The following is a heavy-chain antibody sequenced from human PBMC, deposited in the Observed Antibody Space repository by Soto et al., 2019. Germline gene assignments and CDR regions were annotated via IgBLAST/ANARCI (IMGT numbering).Heavy chain of an antibody. J-gene: IGHJ5*02. V-gene: IGHV3-74*01. CDR1: GFTFSTYW. Sequence: EVQLVESGGGSVQPGGSLRLSCAASGFTFSTYWMHWVRQAPGKGLVWVSRIKSDGSSTSYADSVKGRFTISRDNAKNTLYLQMNSLRVEDTAVYYCARSDWFDPWGQGTLVTVSS. CDR3: ARSDWFDP. CDR2: IKSDGSST.